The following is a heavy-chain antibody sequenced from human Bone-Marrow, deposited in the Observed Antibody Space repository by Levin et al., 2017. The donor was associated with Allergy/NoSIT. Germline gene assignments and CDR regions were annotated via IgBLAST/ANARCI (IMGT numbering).Heavy chain of an antibody. CDR1: GYPFVSYW. CDR3: ARHMPYTSGPIDY. V-gene: IGHV5-51*01. J-gene: IGHJ4*02. Sequence: GESLKISCKGSGYPFVSYWIGWVRQKPGKGLEWMGIIYPTDSTTRYSPSFQGQVTISADKSTSTAYLQWRSLTASDTAMYYCARHMPYTSGPIDYWGQGTLVTVSP. D-gene: IGHD6-19*01. CDR2: IYPTDSTT.